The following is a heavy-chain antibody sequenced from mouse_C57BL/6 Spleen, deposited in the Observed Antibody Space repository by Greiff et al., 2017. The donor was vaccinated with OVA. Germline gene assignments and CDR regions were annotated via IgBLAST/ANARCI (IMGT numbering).Heavy chain of an antibody. CDR3: TVDYGSPSFDY. V-gene: IGHV6-3*01. D-gene: IGHD1-1*01. Sequence: DVQLQESGGGLVQPGGSMKLSCVASGFTFSNYWMNWVRQSPEKGLEWVAQIRLKSDNYATHYAESVKGRFTISRDDSKSSVYLQMNNLRAEDTGIYYCTVDYGSPSFDYWGQGTTLTVSS. J-gene: IGHJ2*01. CDR1: GFTFSNYW. CDR2: IRLKSDNYAT.